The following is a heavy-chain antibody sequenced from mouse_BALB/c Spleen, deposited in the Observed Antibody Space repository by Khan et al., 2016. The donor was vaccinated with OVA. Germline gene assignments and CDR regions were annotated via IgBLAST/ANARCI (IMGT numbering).Heavy chain of an antibody. J-gene: IGHJ3*01. CDR1: GFTFSSYG. V-gene: IGHV5-6*02. D-gene: IGHD4-1*01. CDR3: ASHLTGSFAY. CDR2: ISSDGSYT. Sequence: DVMLVESGGDLVKPGGSLKLSCAASGFTFSSYGMSWVRQTPDKRLEWVATISSDGSYTYYPDSVKGRFTISRDNVKNTLYLQMSSMKSEDTAIYYCASHLTGSFAYWGQGTLVTVSA.